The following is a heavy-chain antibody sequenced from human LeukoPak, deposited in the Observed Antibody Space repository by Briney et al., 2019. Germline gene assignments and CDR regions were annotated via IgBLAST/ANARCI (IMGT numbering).Heavy chain of an antibody. J-gene: IGHJ4*02. CDR3: ASAFGYIGFDY. CDR2: IYYSGST. Sequence: SETLSLTCTVSGGSISSYYWSWIRQPPGKGLEWIGYIYYSGSTNYNPSLKSRVTISVDTSKNQCSLKLSSVTAADTAVYYCASAFGYIGFDYWGQGTLVTVSS. D-gene: IGHD6-13*01. V-gene: IGHV4-59*01. CDR1: GGSISSYY.